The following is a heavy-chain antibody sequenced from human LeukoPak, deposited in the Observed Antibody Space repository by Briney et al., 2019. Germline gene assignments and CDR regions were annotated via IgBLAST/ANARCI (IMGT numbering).Heavy chain of an antibody. V-gene: IGHV3-23*01. J-gene: IGHJ4*02. CDR3: AKDRYSTNWLGAFDY. CDR1: GFTFSSYA. Sequence: RGSLRLSCAASGFTFSSYAMSWVRQAPGKGLEWVSTISGSGSNTYYADSVKGRFTISRDTSKNTVYMQMNSLRAEDTAVYYCAKDRYSTNWLGAFDYWGQGTLVTVSS. D-gene: IGHD7-27*01. CDR2: ISGSGSNT.